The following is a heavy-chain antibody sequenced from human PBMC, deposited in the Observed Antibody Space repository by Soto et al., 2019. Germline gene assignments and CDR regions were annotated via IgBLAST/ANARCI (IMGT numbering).Heavy chain of an antibody. CDR3: AKLIGYCSGGSCYGGGFDY. CDR1: GFTFSSYG. D-gene: IGHD2-15*01. Sequence: LRLSCAASGFTFSSYGMHWVRQAPGKGLEWVAVISYDGSNKYYADSVKGRFTISRDNSKNTLYLQMNSLRAEDTAVYYCAKLIGYCSGGSCYGGGFDYWGQGTLVTVSS. V-gene: IGHV3-30*18. CDR2: ISYDGSNK. J-gene: IGHJ4*02.